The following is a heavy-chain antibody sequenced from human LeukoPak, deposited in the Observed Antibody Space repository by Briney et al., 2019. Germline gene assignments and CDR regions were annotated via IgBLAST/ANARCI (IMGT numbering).Heavy chain of an antibody. CDR1: GGSISSSSYY. CDR3: ARGLVYFDL. Sequence: SETLSLTCTVSGGSISSSSYYWGWIRQPPGKGLEWIGSMYYSGSTNYNPSLKSRVTISVDTSKNQFSLKLSSVTAADTAVYYCARGLVYFDLWGRGTLVTVSS. CDR2: MYYSGST. J-gene: IGHJ2*01. V-gene: IGHV4-39*07.